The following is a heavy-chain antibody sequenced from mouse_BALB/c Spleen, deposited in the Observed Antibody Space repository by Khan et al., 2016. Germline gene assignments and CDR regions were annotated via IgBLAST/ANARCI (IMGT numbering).Heavy chain of an antibody. J-gene: IGHJ3*01. V-gene: IGHV4-1*02. Sequence: EVKLLESGGGLVQPGGSLKLSCAASGFEFSRYWMSWVRQAPGKGLKWIGEINPDSSTINYTPSLKDKFIISRDNAKNTLYLQMSKVRSEDTAPYYCARRDGYYVPWFAYWGQGTLVTVSA. D-gene: IGHD2-3*01. CDR1: GFEFSRYW. CDR2: INPDSSTI. CDR3: ARRDGYYVPWFAY.